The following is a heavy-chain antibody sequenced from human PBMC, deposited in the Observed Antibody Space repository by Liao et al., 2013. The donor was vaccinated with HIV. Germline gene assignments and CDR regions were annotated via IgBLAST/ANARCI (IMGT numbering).Heavy chain of an antibody. D-gene: IGHD1-26*01. CDR2: IYESGNT. CDR1: GGSFSGYY. V-gene: IGHV4-34*01. CDR3: ALHSGSLGYYYYMDV. Sequence: QVQLQQWGAGLLKPSETLSLTCAVYGGSFSGYYWTWIRQPPGKRLEWIGCIYESGNTYYNPSLKSRVTISVDTSKNQFSLKLSSVTAADTAVYYCALHSGSLGYYYYMDVWGKGTTVTVSS. J-gene: IGHJ6*03.